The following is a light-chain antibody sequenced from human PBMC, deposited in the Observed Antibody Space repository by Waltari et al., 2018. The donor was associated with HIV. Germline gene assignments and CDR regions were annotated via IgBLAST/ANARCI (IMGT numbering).Light chain of an antibody. CDR1: PGISTY. J-gene: IGKJ3*01. CDR3: QQVNMPFT. Sequence: DIQLTQSPSFLSASVGDRVTVTCRAGPGISTYLAWYQQKPGKAPKLLIYAASTLQTGVPSRFSGSGSGTEFTLTISSLQPEDVATYYCQQVNMPFTFGPGTKVDIK. CDR2: AAS. V-gene: IGKV1-9*01.